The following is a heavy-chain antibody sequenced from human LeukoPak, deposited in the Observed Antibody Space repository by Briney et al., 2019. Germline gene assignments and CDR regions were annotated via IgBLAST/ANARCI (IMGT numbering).Heavy chain of an antibody. D-gene: IGHD3-10*01. CDR1: GYSFSGYS. J-gene: IGHJ6*02. CDR2: ITPNSGGT. Sequence: ASVKVSCKASGYSFSGYSVHWVRQAPGQGLEWMGRITPNSGGTNYAQKFQGRVTMTRDTSVSTVYMELSRLRSDDTAVYYCARLDSNYYGSADAYYYYGMDVWGQGTTVTVSS. V-gene: IGHV1-2*06. CDR3: ARLDSNYYGSADAYYYYGMDV.